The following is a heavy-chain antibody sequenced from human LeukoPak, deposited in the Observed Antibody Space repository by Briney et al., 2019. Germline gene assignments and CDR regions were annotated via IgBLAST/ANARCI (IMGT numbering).Heavy chain of an antibody. V-gene: IGHV3-74*01. CDR1: GFTFSSYW. Sequence: GGSLRLSCAASGFTFSSYWMHWVRQAPGKGLVWVSRINSDGSSTSYADSVKGRFTISRDNAKNTLHLQMKSLRAEDTAVYYCARTYYFDSSGYNSVGYWGQGTLVTVSS. J-gene: IGHJ4*02. D-gene: IGHD3-22*01. CDR2: INSDGSST. CDR3: ARTYYFDSSGYNSVGY.